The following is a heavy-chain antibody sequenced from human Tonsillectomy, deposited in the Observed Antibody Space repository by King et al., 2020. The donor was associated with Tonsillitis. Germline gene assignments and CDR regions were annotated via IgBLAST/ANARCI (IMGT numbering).Heavy chain of an antibody. CDR2: TKQDGSEN. D-gene: IGHD2-21*01. Sequence: EVQLVESGGGLVQPGGNLRLSCVASGFTYSASWMTWVRQAPGKGLEWVATTKQDGSENWYVDSVKGRLTISRDNAKNPLYLQMNSLRAEDTAVYYCARDQGYSSFDFWGQGTLVTVSS. CDR3: ARDQGYSSFDF. CDR1: GFTYSASW. J-gene: IGHJ4*02. V-gene: IGHV3-7*04.